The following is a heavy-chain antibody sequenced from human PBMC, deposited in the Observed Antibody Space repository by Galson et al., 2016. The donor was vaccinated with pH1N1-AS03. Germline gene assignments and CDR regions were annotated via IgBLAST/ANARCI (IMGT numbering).Heavy chain of an antibody. Sequence: SVKVSCKASGYTFSDYYMHWVRQAPGQGLEWMGWINPSSGGTKSGQKCQGRVTMTTDTSISTAYMEVTGLRGDDTAVYYCARDFHSSNVWGQGTLVTVSS. CDR2: INPSSGGT. CDR1: GYTFSDYY. V-gene: IGHV1-2*02. D-gene: IGHD2-15*01. CDR3: ARDFHSSNV. J-gene: IGHJ4*01.